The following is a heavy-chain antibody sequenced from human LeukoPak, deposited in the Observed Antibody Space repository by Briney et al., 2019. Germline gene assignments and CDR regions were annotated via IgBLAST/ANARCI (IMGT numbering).Heavy chain of an antibody. Sequence: PSETLSLTCTVSGGSINSSRYYWGWVRQPPGKGLEWIGSIYYSGSTYYSPSLKSRVTISVDTSKNQFSLKLSSVTAADTAVYYCASHKENRPIFGVGRPVDFWGQGTLVTVSS. CDR1: GGSINSSRYY. CDR2: IYYSGST. CDR3: ASHKENRPIFGVGRPVDF. J-gene: IGHJ4*02. V-gene: IGHV4-39*01. D-gene: IGHD3-3*01.